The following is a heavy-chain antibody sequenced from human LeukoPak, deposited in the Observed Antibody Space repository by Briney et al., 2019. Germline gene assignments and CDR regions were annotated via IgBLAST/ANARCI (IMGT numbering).Heavy chain of an antibody. V-gene: IGHV4-59*01. J-gene: IGHJ5*02. Sequence: PSETLSLTCTVSGGSISSYYWSWIRQPPGKGLEWMGFIYYSGSTNYNPSLKSRVTIAVDTSKNQFSLKLSSVTAADTAVYSCARYCSSTTCYPVGYNWFDPWGQGTLVTVSS. D-gene: IGHD2-2*01. CDR1: GGSISSYY. CDR3: ARYCSSTTCYPVGYNWFDP. CDR2: IYYSGST.